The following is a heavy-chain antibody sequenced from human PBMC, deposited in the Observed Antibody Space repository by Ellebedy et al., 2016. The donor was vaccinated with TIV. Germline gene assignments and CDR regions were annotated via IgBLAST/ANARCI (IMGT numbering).Heavy chain of an antibody. CDR2: INTVNGNT. Sequence: ASVKVSCKASGYSFSTYAMHWLRQAPGQSLEWVGYINTVNGNTKYAQDFQGRVTITRDTSSTTAYMQLSSLRPEDTAVYYCARVFGLVGEFDYWGQGTQVTVSS. V-gene: IGHV1-3*04. J-gene: IGHJ4*02. CDR1: GYSFSTYA. D-gene: IGHD3-10*01. CDR3: ARVFGLVGEFDY.